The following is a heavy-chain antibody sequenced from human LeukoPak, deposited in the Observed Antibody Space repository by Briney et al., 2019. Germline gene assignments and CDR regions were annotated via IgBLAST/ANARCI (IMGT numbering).Heavy chain of an antibody. Sequence: GGSLRLSCTASGFTFSDHFLDWVRQAPGKGLEWVGRTRNKANSYITEYAASVKGRFTISRDDSKNSLYLQMSSLKTDDTAIYYCASIRGTFGYWGQGTLVTVSS. D-gene: IGHD1-26*01. J-gene: IGHJ4*02. CDR2: TRNKANSYIT. V-gene: IGHV3-72*01. CDR3: ASIRGTFGY. CDR1: GFTFSDHF.